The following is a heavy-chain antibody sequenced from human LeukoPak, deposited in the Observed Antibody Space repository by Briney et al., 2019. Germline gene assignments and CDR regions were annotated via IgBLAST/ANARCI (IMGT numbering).Heavy chain of an antibody. CDR2: ISSSGSTI. CDR3: ARAEWELNWFDP. D-gene: IGHD1-26*01. J-gene: IGHJ5*02. CDR1: GFTFSSYA. Sequence: PGGSLRLSCAASGFTFSSYAMHWVRQAPGKGLEWVSYISSSGSTIYYADSVKGRFTISRDNAKNSLYLQMNSLRAEDTAVYYCARAEWELNWFDPWGQGTLVTVSS. V-gene: IGHV3-48*04.